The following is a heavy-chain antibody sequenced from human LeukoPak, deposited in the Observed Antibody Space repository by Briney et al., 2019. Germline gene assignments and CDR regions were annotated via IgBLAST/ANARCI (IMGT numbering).Heavy chain of an antibody. CDR3: ARDYCSSTSCYYYYYYGMDV. Sequence: GGSLRLSCAASGFTFSSYAMSWVRQAPGKGLEWVSAISGSGGSTYYADSVKGRFTISRDNSKNTLYLQMNSLRAEDTAVYYCARDYCSSTSCYYYYYYGMDVWGQGTTVTVSS. D-gene: IGHD2-2*01. CDR2: ISGSGGST. J-gene: IGHJ6*02. V-gene: IGHV3-23*01. CDR1: GFTFSSYA.